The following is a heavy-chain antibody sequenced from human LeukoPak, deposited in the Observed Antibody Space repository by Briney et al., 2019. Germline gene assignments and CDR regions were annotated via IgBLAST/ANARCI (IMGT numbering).Heavy chain of an antibody. CDR1: GGSFSGYY. CDR2: INHSGST. V-gene: IGHV4-34*01. CDR3: ARGLSFDY. J-gene: IGHJ4*02. Sequence: PSETLSITCAVYGGSFSGYYWSWIRQPPGKGLEWIGEINHSGSTNYNPSLKSRVTISVDTSKNQFSLKLSSVTAADTAVYYCARGLSFDYWGQGTLVTVSS.